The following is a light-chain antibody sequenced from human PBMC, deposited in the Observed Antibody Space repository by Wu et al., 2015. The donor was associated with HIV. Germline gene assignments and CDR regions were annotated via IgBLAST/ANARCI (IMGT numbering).Light chain of an antibody. CDR2: DAS. Sequence: EIVLTQSPATLSLSPGERATLSCRASQSVSSYLAWYQQKPGQAPRLLIYDASNRATGIPARFSGSESGTDFTLTISRLEPEDFAVYYCQQYGSSPMYSFGQGTKLEIK. CDR1: QSVSSY. CDR3: QQYGSSPMYS. J-gene: IGKJ2*03. V-gene: IGKV3-20*01.